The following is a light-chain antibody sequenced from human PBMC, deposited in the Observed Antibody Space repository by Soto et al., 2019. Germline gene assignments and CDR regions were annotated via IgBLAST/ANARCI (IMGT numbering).Light chain of an antibody. Sequence: QSVLTQPPSASGTPGQRVTISCSGSSSNIGINVVNWYQQLPGTAPKLLIYNFAHRPSAVPDRFSGSKSGTSASLAISGLQSEDEADYYCASWDVSLNAWVFGGGTQLTVL. CDR3: ASWDVSLNAWV. J-gene: IGLJ3*02. CDR2: NFA. CDR1: SSNIGINV. V-gene: IGLV1-44*01.